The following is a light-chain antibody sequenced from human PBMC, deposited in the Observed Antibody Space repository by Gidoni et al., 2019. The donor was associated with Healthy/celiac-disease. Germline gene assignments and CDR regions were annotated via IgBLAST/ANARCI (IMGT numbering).Light chain of an antibody. CDR1: QSVSSN. V-gene: IGKV3-15*01. CDR3: QQYNNWPLMYT. CDR2: RAS. J-gene: IGKJ2*01. Sequence: TLSVSPGERATLSCRASQSVSSNLAWYHQKPGQAPRLLIYRASTRATGIPARFSGSGSGTEFTLTISSLQSEDFAVYYCQQYNNWPLMYTFGQGTKLEIK.